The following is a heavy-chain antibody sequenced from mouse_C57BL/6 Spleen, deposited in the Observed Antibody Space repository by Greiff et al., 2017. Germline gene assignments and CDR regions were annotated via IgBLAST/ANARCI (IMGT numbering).Heavy chain of an antibody. CDR3: VRQGGSNYRTLFDY. Sequence: EVKLVESGGGLVQPKGSLKLSCAASGFSFNTYAMNWVRQAPGKGLEWVARIRSKSNNYATYYADSVKDRFTISRDDSESMLYLQMNNLKTEDTAMYYCVRQGGSNYRTLFDYWGQGTTLTVSS. V-gene: IGHV10-1*01. CDR1: GFSFNTYA. CDR2: IRSKSNNYAT. D-gene: IGHD2-5*01. J-gene: IGHJ2*01.